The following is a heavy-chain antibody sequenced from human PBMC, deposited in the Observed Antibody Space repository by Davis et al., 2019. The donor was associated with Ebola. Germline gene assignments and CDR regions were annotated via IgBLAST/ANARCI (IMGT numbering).Heavy chain of an antibody. V-gene: IGHV3-23*01. J-gene: IGHJ4*02. D-gene: IGHD6-19*01. CDR1: GFTFSSYA. Sequence: GESLKISCAASGFTFSSYAMSWVRQAPGKGLEWVSAISGSGGSTYYADSVKGRFTISRDNSKNTLYLQMNSLRAEDTAVYYCAKDRGGALRRRIAVAGPFDYWGQGTLVTVSS. CDR3: AKDRGGALRRRIAVAGPFDY. CDR2: ISGSGGST.